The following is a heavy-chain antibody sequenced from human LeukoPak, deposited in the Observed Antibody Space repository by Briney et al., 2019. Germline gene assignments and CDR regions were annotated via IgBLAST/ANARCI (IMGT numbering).Heavy chain of an antibody. CDR1: GASMNDYY. D-gene: IGHD5-24*01. Sequence: SETLSLTCTVSGASMNDYYWSWIRHSPGEGLEWIGYIYNGVSTNYKPSLKSRVSMSLDMSENQFSLNLSSVTAADTAIYYCAACPPRRHDGFNYHTYYGFDIWGQGTTVIVSS. V-gene: IGHV4-59*01. CDR2: IYNGVST. CDR3: AACPPRRHDGFNYHTYYGFDI. J-gene: IGHJ6*02.